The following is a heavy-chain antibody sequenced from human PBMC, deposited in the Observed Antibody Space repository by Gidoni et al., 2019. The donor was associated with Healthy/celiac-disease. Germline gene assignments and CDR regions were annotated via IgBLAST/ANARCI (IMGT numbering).Heavy chain of an antibody. CDR3: ARGLKRGLNNWFDP. Sequence: EVQLVESGGGVVRPGGSLRVSCAASGFTFDDYGMSLVRQAPGKGLEWVSGINWNGGSTGYADSVKGRFTISRDNAKNSLYLQMNSLRAEDTALYHCARGLKRGLNNWFDPWGQGTLVTVSS. CDR2: INWNGGST. CDR1: GFTFDDYG. J-gene: IGHJ5*02. D-gene: IGHD4-17*01. V-gene: IGHV3-20*01.